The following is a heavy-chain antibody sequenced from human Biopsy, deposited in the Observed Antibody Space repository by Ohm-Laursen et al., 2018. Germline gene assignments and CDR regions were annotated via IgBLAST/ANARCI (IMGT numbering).Heavy chain of an antibody. CDR3: ARPMSRVVAYGMDV. Sequence: GSLRLSCAASGLRFSMYAMSWVRQAPGKGLEWVSAIGGSGGGKYYADSVKGRFTISRDDSKNTVYLQMNSLRVEDRAVYYCARPMSRVVAYGMDVWGQGTTVTVSS. V-gene: IGHV3-23*01. CDR2: IGGSGGGK. CDR1: GLRFSMYA. J-gene: IGHJ6*02. D-gene: IGHD2-15*01.